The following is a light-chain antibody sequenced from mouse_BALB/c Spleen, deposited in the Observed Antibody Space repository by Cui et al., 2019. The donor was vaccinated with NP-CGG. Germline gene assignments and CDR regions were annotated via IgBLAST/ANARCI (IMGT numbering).Light chain of an antibody. CDR3: ALWYSNHWV. CDR1: TGAVTTSNY. Sequence: HAVVTQESALTTSPGETVTLTCRSSTGAVTTSNYANWVQEKPDHLFTGLIGGTNNRAPGVPARFSGSLIEDKAALTITGAQTEDEAIYFCALWYSNHWVFGGGTKLTVL. V-gene: IGLV1*01. J-gene: IGLJ1*01. CDR2: GTN.